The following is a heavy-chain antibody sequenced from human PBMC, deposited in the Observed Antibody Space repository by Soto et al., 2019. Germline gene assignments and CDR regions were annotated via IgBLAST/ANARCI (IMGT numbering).Heavy chain of an antibody. CDR2: ISSSGSTV. V-gene: IGHV3-11*01. CDR3: ARDRLGGYKFDR. Sequence: QVQLVESGGGLVKPGGSLRLSCAASGFTFSDYYMSWLRQAPGKGLEWLSYISSSGSTVFYADSLKGRFTVSRDNAKNSLFLQMNSLPAADTAVYFCARDRLGGYKFDRGGQGTLVTVSS. CDR1: GFTFSDYY. D-gene: IGHD5-12*01. J-gene: IGHJ4*02.